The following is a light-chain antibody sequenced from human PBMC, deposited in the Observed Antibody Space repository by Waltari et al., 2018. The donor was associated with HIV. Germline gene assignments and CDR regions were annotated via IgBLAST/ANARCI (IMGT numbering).Light chain of an antibody. CDR3: CAYAGSTTYVI. V-gene: IGLV2-23*02. CDR2: EVS. Sequence: QSALTQPASVSGSPGQSITISCTGTSSDVGGYNLVSWYQQHPCKAPKLMIYEVSKRPSGVSNRFSGSKSGNTASLTISGLQAEDEADYYCCAYAGSTTYVIFGGGTKLTVL. J-gene: IGLJ2*01. CDR1: SSDVGGYNL.